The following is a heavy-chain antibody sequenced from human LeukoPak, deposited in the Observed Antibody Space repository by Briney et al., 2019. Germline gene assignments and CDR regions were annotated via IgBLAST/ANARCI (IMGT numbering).Heavy chain of an antibody. V-gene: IGHV6-1*01. CDR2: TYYRSKSSF. CDR3: ARGKYTRFDN. CDR1: GDTLFTNTVA. J-gene: IGHJ4*02. D-gene: IGHD6-6*01. Sequence: SQTLSLTCALSGDTLFTNTVAAGSVRQSPSSGLEWLGRTYYRSKSSFDSAVSVKSRITITADTSKNQFSLQLSSVTPEDTAVYYCARGKYTRFDNWGQATLVTVPS.